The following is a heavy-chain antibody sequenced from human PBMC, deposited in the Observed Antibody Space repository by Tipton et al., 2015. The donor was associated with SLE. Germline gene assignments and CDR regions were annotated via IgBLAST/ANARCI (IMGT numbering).Heavy chain of an antibody. Sequence: SLRLSCAASGFTFSTYGMHWVRQAPGKGLEWVAFIRYDGSNKYYADSVKGRFTISRDNSKNTLYLQMSSLRAEDTAVYYCVIRPWAFDIWGQGTMVTVSS. CDR3: VIRPWAFDI. J-gene: IGHJ3*02. V-gene: IGHV3-30*02. CDR2: IRYDGSNK. D-gene: IGHD3-16*01. CDR1: GFTFSTYG.